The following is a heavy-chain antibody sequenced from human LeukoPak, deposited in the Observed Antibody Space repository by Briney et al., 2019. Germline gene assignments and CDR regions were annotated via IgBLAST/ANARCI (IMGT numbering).Heavy chain of an antibody. CDR2: INHSGST. D-gene: IGHD2-2*01. CDR3: ARGSRLGYCSSTSCRPRGNWFDP. Sequence: SETLSLTCAVYGGSFSGYYWSWIRQPPGKGLEWIGEINHSGSTNHNPSLKSRVTISVDTSKNQFSLKLSSVTAADTAVYYCARGSRLGYCSSTSCRPRGNWFDPWGQGTLVTVSS. V-gene: IGHV4-34*01. CDR1: GGSFSGYY. J-gene: IGHJ5*02.